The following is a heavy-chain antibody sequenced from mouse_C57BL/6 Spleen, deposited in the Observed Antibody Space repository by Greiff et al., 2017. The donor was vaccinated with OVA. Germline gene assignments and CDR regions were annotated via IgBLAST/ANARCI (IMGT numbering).Heavy chain of an antibody. CDR1: GFNIKDYY. J-gene: IGHJ1*03. V-gene: IGHV14-1*01. CDR3: RTGGYYYGSGYFDV. Sequence: EVQLQQSGAELVRPGASVKLSCTASGFNIKDYYMHWVKQRPEQGLGWIGRIDPEGGDTEYAPKFQGKATMTADTSSTTAYLQRSSLASEDTAVYCCRTGGYYYGSGYFDVWGTGTTVTVSS. D-gene: IGHD1-1*01. CDR2: IDPEGGDT.